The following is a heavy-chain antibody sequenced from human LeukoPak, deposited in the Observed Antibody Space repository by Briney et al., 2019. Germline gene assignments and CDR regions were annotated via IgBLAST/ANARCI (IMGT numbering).Heavy chain of an antibody. D-gene: IGHD2-21*02. Sequence: GTSVKVSCKASGYTFTSYGISWVRQAPGQGLEWMGWISAYNGNTNYALKLQGRVTMTTDTSTSTAYMELRSLRSDDTAVYYCARDWAYYGGNFRGQIDYWGQGTLVTVSS. CDR1: GYTFTSYG. J-gene: IGHJ4*02. CDR2: ISAYNGNT. V-gene: IGHV1-18*01. CDR3: ARDWAYYGGNFRGQIDY.